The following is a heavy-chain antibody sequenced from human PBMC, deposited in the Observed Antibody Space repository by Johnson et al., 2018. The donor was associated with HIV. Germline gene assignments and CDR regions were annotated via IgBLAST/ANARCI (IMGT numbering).Heavy chain of an antibody. J-gene: IGHJ3*02. CDR3: ARGSSYYYDSSGSDAFDI. Sequence: EQLVESGGGLIQPGGSLRLSCAASGFTVSSNYMSWVRQAPGKGLEWVSVIYSGGSTYYADSVKGRFTISRDNSKNTLYLQMNSLRAGDTAVYYCARGSSYYYDSSGSDAFDIWGQGTMVTVSS. CDR2: IYSGGST. V-gene: IGHV3-53*01. D-gene: IGHD3-22*01. CDR1: GFTVSSNY.